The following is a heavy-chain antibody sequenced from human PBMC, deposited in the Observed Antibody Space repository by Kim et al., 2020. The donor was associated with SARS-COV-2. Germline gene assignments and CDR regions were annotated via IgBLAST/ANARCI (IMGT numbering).Heavy chain of an antibody. D-gene: IGHD1-1*01. V-gene: IGHV3-23*01. Sequence: KTYYADSVRGRFTSSRENSKNALYVQMNSLRAEDTALYYCARQRGYDFDMWGQGTMVTVSS. J-gene: IGHJ3*02. CDR3: ARQRGYDFDM. CDR2: KT.